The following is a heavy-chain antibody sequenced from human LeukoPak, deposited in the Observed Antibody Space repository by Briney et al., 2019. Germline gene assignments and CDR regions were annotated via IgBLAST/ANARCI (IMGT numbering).Heavy chain of an antibody. CDR2: VSYDGNSK. CDR1: GFTFSTYA. Sequence: PGGSLRLSCAASGFTFSTYAIHWVRQAPGKGLEWVAVVSYDGNSKYYADSVKGRFTISRDNSKNTLYLQMNSPRAEDTAVYYCAKWAPREQGGYWGQGTLVTVSS. CDR3: AKWAPREQGGY. V-gene: IGHV3-30-3*02. D-gene: IGHD1-26*01. J-gene: IGHJ4*02.